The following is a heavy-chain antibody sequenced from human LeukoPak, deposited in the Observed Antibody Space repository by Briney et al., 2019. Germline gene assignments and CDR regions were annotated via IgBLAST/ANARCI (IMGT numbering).Heavy chain of an antibody. V-gene: IGHV3-30-3*01. Sequence: GGSLRLSCAASGFTFSSFAMHWVRQAPGKGLEWVAVISYDGSNKYYADSVKGRFTISRDNSKNTVYLQMDSLRAEDTAVYYCARSYSGSYRDAFDIWGQGTKVTVSS. CDR2: ISYDGSNK. CDR3: ARSYSGSYRDAFDI. D-gene: IGHD1-26*01. J-gene: IGHJ3*02. CDR1: GFTFSSFA.